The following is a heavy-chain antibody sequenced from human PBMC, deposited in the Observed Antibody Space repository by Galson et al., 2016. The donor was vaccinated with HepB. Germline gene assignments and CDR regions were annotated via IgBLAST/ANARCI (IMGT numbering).Heavy chain of an antibody. Sequence: PALVKPTQTLTLTCTVSGFSVSDSGLGVGWIRQPPGKALEWLAVIAWDDDKRYNPSLRDRLAITKDTSKNQVVLTMANMDPVDTGTYYCAQRRVELWPYNLWGQGTLVAVSS. CDR2: IAWDDDK. CDR3: AQRRVELWPYNL. CDR1: GFSVSDSGLG. D-gene: IGHD5-24*01. V-gene: IGHV2-5*02. J-gene: IGHJ4*02.